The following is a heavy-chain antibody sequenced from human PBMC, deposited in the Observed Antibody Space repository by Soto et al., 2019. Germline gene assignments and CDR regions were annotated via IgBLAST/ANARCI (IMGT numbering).Heavy chain of an antibody. CDR3: ATDLGTTMARH. V-gene: IGHV3-64D*06. Sequence: GGSLRLSCSASGFTFSSYAMHWVRQAPGKGLEYVSSISTNGGSTHYADSVKGRFTISRDNSKNTQYLQMSSLRADDTAVYYCATDLGTTMARHWGQGTLVTVSS. J-gene: IGHJ4*02. D-gene: IGHD1-1*01. CDR1: GFTFSSYA. CDR2: ISTNGGST.